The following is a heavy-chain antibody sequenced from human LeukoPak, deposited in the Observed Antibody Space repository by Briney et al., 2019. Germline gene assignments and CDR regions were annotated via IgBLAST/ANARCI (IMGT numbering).Heavy chain of an antibody. CDR2: IYYSGST. CDR3: ARAGLTVVTRDPDY. CDR1: GGSISSYY. D-gene: IGHD4-23*01. Sequence: PSETLSLTCTVSGGSISSYYWSWIRQPPGKGLEWVGHIYYSGSTNYNPSLKSRVTISVDTYKDQFSLKLSSVTAADTAVYYCARAGLTVVTRDPDYWGQGTLVTVSS. J-gene: IGHJ4*02. V-gene: IGHV4-59*01.